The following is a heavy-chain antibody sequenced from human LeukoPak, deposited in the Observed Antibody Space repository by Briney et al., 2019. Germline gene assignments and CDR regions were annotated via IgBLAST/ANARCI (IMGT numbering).Heavy chain of an antibody. CDR2: INPSGGST. D-gene: IGHD3-22*01. V-gene: IGHV1-46*01. CDR1: GYTFTSYY. CDR3: ARDLSSSYDSSGYYPHFDY. J-gene: IGHJ4*02. Sequence: ASVKVSCKASGYTFTSYYMHWVRQAPGQGLEWMGIINPSGGSTSYAQKFQGRVTMTRDMSTSTVYMELSSLRSDDTAVYYCARDLSSSYDSSGYYPHFDYWGQGTLVTVSS.